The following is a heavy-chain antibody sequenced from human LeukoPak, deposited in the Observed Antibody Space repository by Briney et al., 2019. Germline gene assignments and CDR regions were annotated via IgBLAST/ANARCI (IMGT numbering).Heavy chain of an antibody. V-gene: IGHV4-38-2*01. CDR2: IYHSGST. Sequence: PSETLFLTCAVSGYSISSGYYWGWIRQPPGKGLEWIGSIYHSGSTYYNPSLKSRVTISVDTSKNQFSLKLSSVTAADTAVYYCARSYGSGSYTFDYWGQGTLVTVSS. CDR3: ARSYGSGSYTFDY. CDR1: GYSISSGYY. J-gene: IGHJ4*02. D-gene: IGHD3-10*01.